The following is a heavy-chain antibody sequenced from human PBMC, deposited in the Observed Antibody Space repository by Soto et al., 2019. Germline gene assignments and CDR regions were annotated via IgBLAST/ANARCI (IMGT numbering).Heavy chain of an antibody. CDR3: ARLPQYFIRLPIHFLAF. J-gene: IGHJ4*02. Sequence: SETLSLTCAVSGGSISSGGYSWSWIRQPPGKGLECIGYIYHSGSTDYNPSLKSRVTISADTSKNQFSLKLSSVTAADTAVYNFARLPQYFIRLPIHFLAFRGKGTPVPVSP. CDR1: GGSISSGGYS. D-gene: IGHD3-9*01. CDR2: IYHSGST. V-gene: IGHV4-30-2*01.